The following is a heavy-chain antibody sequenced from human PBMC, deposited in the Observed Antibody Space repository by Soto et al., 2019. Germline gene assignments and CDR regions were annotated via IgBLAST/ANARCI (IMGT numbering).Heavy chain of an antibody. CDR1: GFTFSSYG. D-gene: IGHD6-13*01. CDR3: AKGGVAAAGDDYYYCMDV. J-gene: IGHJ6*02. Sequence: QVQLVESGGGVVQPGRSLRLSCAASGFTFSSYGMHWVRQAPGKGLEWMAVISYEGSNKYYANSVKGRFTISRDNSKNTLYLQMNRLGAEDTAVYYCAKGGVAAAGDDYYYCMDVWGQGTTVTVSS. V-gene: IGHV3-30*18. CDR2: ISYEGSNK.